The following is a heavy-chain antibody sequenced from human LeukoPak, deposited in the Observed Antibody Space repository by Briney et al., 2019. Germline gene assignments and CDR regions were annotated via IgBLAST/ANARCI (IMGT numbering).Heavy chain of an antibody. J-gene: IGHJ4*02. Sequence: GGSLRLSCAASGFTFSSYGMHWVRQAPGKGLEWVAVIWYDGSNKYYADSVKGRFTISRDNSKNTLYLQMNSLRAEDTAVYYCAKSIITMVRGKYYFDYWGQGTLVTVSS. D-gene: IGHD3-10*01. CDR1: GFTFSSYG. V-gene: IGHV3-33*06. CDR3: AKSIITMVRGKYYFDY. CDR2: IWYDGSNK.